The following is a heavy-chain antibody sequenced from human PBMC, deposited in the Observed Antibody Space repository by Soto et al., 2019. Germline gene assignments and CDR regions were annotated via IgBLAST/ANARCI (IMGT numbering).Heavy chain of an antibody. CDR3: AKDMVAISYYYGMDV. CDR2: ISYDGSNK. V-gene: IGHV3-30*18. CDR1: GFTFSSYG. D-gene: IGHD5-12*01. J-gene: IGHJ6*02. Sequence: PGGSLRLSCAASGFTFSSYGMHWVRQAPGKGLEWVAVISYDGSNKYYADSVKGRFTISRDNSKNTLYLQMNGLRAEDTAVYYCAKDMVAISYYYGMDVWGQGTTVTVSS.